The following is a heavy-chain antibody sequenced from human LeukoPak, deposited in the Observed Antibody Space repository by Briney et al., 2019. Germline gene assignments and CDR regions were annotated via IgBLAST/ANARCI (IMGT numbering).Heavy chain of an antibody. Sequence: GGSLRLSCAASGFTVSSNYMSWVRQAPGKGLEWVSVIYSGGSTYYADSVKGRFTISRDNSKNTLYLLMNSLRAEDTAVYYCARETPVGENWFDPWGQGTLVTVSS. D-gene: IGHD3-16*01. V-gene: IGHV3-53*01. CDR1: GFTVSSNY. CDR3: ARETPVGENWFDP. CDR2: IYSGGST. J-gene: IGHJ5*02.